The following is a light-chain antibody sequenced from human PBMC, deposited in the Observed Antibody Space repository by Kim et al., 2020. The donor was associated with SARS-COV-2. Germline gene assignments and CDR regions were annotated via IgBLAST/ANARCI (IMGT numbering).Light chain of an antibody. Sequence: SYELTQPLSVSVALGQTARITFGGNNIGSKNVHWYQQKPGQAPVLVIYRDSNRPSGIPERFSGSNSGNTATLTISRAQAGDEADYYCQVWDSSNWVFGGGTQLTVL. CDR1: NIGSKN. V-gene: IGLV3-9*01. CDR3: QVWDSSNWV. CDR2: RDS. J-gene: IGLJ3*02.